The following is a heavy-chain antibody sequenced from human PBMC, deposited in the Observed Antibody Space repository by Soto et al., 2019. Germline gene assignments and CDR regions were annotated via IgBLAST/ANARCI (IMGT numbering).Heavy chain of an antibody. CDR1: GSTFRSSE. J-gene: IGHJ6*02. CDR2: ISYDGSNK. Sequence: PGGSLRLPCAASGSTFRSSEMHWVRQAPGKGLEWVAVISYDGSNKYYADSVKGRFTISRDNSKNTLYLQMNSLRAEDTAVYYCAKSYYDILTGLVYYYGMDVWGQGTTVTVSS. V-gene: IGHV3-30*18. CDR3: AKSYYDILTGLVYYYGMDV. D-gene: IGHD3-9*01.